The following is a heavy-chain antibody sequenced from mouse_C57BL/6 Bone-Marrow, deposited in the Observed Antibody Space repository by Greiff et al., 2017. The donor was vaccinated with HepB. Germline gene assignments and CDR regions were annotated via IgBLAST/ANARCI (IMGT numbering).Heavy chain of an antibody. D-gene: IGHD1-3*01. CDR3: ARDKGPYYAMDY. V-gene: IGHV5-4*01. CDR2: ISDGGSYT. Sequence: EVKLVESGGGLVKPGGSLKLSCAASGFTFSSYAMSWVRQTPEKRLEWVATISDGGSYTYYPDNVKGRFTISRDNAKNNLYLQMSHLKSEDTAMYYCARDKGPYYAMDYWGQGTSVTVSS. J-gene: IGHJ4*01. CDR1: GFTFSSYA.